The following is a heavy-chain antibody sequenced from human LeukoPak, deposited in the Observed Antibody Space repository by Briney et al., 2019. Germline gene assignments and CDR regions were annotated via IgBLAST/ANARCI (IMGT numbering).Heavy chain of an antibody. V-gene: IGHV4-34*01. CDR2: INHSGST. CDR1: GGXFSGYY. D-gene: IGHD5-24*01. Sequence: SETLSLTCAVYGGXFSGYYCSWIRQPPGKGLEWLGEINHSGSTNYNPSIKSRVTISVDTSKNKFSLKLSSVTAADTAVYYCARRSSKRFNWYFDLWGRGTLVTVSS. CDR3: ARRSSKRFNWYFDL. J-gene: IGHJ2*01.